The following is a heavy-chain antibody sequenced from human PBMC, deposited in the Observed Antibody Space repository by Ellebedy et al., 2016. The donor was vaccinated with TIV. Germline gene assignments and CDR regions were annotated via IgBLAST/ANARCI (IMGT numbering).Heavy chain of an antibody. Sequence: GESLKISCAASGFTFSSYAMSWVRRAPGKGLEWVSAISGSGDSPHYADSVKGRFTISRDTSKNTLYLKMNSLRAEDTAVYYCAKDRFSSAWYGGYFDYWGQGTLVTVSS. CDR1: GFTFSSYA. D-gene: IGHD6-19*01. CDR3: AKDRFSSAWYGGYFDY. V-gene: IGHV3-23*01. J-gene: IGHJ4*02. CDR2: ISGSGDSP.